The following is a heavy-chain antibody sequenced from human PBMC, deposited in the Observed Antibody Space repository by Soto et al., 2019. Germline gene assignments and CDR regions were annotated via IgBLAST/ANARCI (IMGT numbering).Heavy chain of an antibody. CDR1: GYSFTSYW. V-gene: IGHV5-51*01. D-gene: IGHD3-3*01. CDR3: AGVWWDYDFWSGYYNWFDP. CDR2: IYPGDSDT. Sequence: PGESLKISCKGSGYSFTSYWIGWVRQMPGKGLEWMGIIYPGDSDTRYSPSFQGQVTISADKSISTAYLQWSSLKASDTAMYYCAGVWWDYDFWSGYYNWFDPWGQRTLVTVSS. J-gene: IGHJ5*02.